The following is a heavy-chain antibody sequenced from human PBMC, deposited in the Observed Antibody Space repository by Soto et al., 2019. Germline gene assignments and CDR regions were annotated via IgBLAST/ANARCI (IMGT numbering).Heavy chain of an antibody. D-gene: IGHD4-17*01. V-gene: IGHV1-3*04. J-gene: IGHJ4*02. CDR3: ASVKAVKSDY. Sequence: ASVKVSCKASGYTFTEYPIHWVRQAPGQGLEWMGWIDTGSGKARFSQNFKGRVTLSRDTSAATAYMDLRNLRPEDTAVYFCASVKAVKSDYWGQGTLVTVSS. CDR1: GYTFTEYP. CDR2: IDTGSGKA.